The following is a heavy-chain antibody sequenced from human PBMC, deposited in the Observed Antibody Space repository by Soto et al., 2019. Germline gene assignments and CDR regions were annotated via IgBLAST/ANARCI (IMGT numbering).Heavy chain of an antibody. CDR2: FDPEDGET. V-gene: IGHV1-24*01. CDR1: GYTLTELS. D-gene: IGHD5-12*01. Sequence: EASVKVSCKVSGYTLTELSMHWVRQAPGKGLEWMGGFDPEDGETIYAQKFQGRVTMTEDTSTDTAYMELSSLRSEDTAVYYCATAYPLEMAKIQPHFDYWGQGTLVTVSS. CDR3: ATAYPLEMAKIQPHFDY. J-gene: IGHJ4*02.